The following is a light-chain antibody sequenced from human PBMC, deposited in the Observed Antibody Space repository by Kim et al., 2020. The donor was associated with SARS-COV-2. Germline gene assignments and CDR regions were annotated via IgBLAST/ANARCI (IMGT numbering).Light chain of an antibody. J-gene: IGLJ3*02. V-gene: IGLV1-44*01. CDR3: AAWDDSLNGWV. CDR2: TNN. CDR1: SSNIGSYI. Sequence: QSVLTQPPSASGTPGQRVTISCSGSSSNIGSYIVNWFQQLPGTAPKLLIYTNNHRPSGVPDRFSGSKSGTSASLAISGLQSEDEADYYCAAWDDSLNGWVFGGGTKLTVL.